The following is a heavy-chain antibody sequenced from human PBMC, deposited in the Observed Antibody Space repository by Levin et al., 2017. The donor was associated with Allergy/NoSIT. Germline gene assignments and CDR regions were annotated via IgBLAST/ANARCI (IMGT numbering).Heavy chain of an antibody. D-gene: IGHD3-10*01. Sequence: GGSLRLSCKASGYSFNTYWIGWVRQMPGKGLEWMGIIYPSDSDTRYRPSFQGQVTISADKSITTAYLQWSSLKASDTAIYYCARRIWSGDNDAFDVWGQGTKVTVSS. CDR3: ARRIWSGDNDAFDV. CDR1: GYSFNTYW. J-gene: IGHJ3*01. V-gene: IGHV5-51*01. CDR2: IYPSDSDT.